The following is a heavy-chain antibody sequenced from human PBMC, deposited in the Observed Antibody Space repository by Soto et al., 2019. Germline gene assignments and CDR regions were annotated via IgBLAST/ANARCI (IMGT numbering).Heavy chain of an antibody. Sequence: SETLSLTCTVSGGSISSGDYYWSWIRQPPGKGLEWIGYIYYSGSTYYNPSLKSRVTISVDTSKNQFSLKLSSVTAADTAVYYCARGSRMVYAISLDYWGQGTLVTVSS. CDR2: IYYSGST. D-gene: IGHD2-8*01. V-gene: IGHV4-30-4*01. J-gene: IGHJ4*02. CDR1: GGSISSGDYY. CDR3: ARGSRMVYAISLDY.